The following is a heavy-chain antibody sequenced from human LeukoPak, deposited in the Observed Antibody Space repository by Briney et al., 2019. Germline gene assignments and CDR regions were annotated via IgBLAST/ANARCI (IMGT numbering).Heavy chain of an antibody. Sequence: GASVKVSCKASGYTFTSYDINWVRQATGQGLEWMGGIIPIFGTANYAQKFQGRVTITADESTSTAYMELSSLRSEDTAVYYCARDSEPFYYDSSGYYRYFDCWGQGTLVTVSS. J-gene: IGHJ4*02. CDR1: GYTFTSYD. CDR2: IIPIFGTA. CDR3: ARDSEPFYYDSSGYYRYFDC. D-gene: IGHD3-22*01. V-gene: IGHV1-69*13.